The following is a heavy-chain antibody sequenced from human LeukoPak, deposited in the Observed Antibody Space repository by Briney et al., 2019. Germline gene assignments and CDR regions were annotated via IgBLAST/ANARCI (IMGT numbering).Heavy chain of an antibody. D-gene: IGHD2-21*01. CDR1: GFTFSSYS. CDR3: ARAASLGGDYGMDV. Sequence: GGSLRLSCAASGFTFSSYSMNWVRQAPGKGLEWVSSISSSSSYIYYADSVKGRFTISGDNAKNSLYLQMDSLRAEDTAVYYCARAASLGGDYGMDVWGQGTTVTVSS. J-gene: IGHJ6*02. V-gene: IGHV3-21*01. CDR2: ISSSSSYI.